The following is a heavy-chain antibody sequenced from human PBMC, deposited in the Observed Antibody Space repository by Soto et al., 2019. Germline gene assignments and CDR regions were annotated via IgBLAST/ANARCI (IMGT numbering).Heavy chain of an antibody. CDR3: AVKRRNYYYDSSGYYSHDAFDI. V-gene: IGHV5-10-1*01. D-gene: IGHD3-22*01. CDR1: GYSFTSYW. Sequence: GESLKISCKGSGYSFTSYWISWVRQMPGKGLEWMGRIDPSDSYTNYSPSFQGHVTISADKSISTAYLQWSSLKASDTAMYYCAVKRRNYYYDSSGYYSHDAFDICGQGTMVTVSS. CDR2: IDPSDSYT. J-gene: IGHJ3*02.